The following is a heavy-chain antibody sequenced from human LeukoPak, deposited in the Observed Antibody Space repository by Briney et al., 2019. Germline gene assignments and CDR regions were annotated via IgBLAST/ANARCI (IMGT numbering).Heavy chain of an antibody. CDR2: IYTSGST. J-gene: IGHJ4*02. V-gene: IGHV4-61*02. CDR3: ARGYRQWLPTPFDY. Sequence: SETLSLTCTISGGSINSGTYYWSWIRQPAGKGLEWIGRIYTSGSTNYNPSLKSRVTISVDTSKNQFSLKLSSVTAADTAVYYCARGYRQWLPTPFDYWGQGTLVTVSS. CDR1: GGSINSGTYY. D-gene: IGHD5-12*01.